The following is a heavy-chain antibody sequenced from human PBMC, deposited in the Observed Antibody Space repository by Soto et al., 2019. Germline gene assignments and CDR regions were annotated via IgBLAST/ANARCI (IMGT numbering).Heavy chain of an antibody. J-gene: IGHJ4*02. CDR1: GYTFTSYG. D-gene: IGHD3-3*01. V-gene: IGHV1-18*01. Sequence: QVQLVQSGAEVKKPGASVKVSCNASGYTFTSYGISWVRQAPGQGLEWMGWISAYNGNTNYAQKLQGRVTMTTDTSTSTAYMELRSLRSDDTAVYYCARLSVLRFLEWTTDFDYWGQGTLVTVSS. CDR3: ARLSVLRFLEWTTDFDY. CDR2: ISAYNGNT.